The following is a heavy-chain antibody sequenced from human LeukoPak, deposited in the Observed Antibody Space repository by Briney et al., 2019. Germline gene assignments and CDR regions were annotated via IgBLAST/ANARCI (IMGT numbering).Heavy chain of an antibody. V-gene: IGHV1-24*01. CDR1: GNTLTEVS. D-gene: IGHD3-10*01. Sequence: ASVKVSCKVSGNTLTEVSIHWVRQAPGKGLEWMGGFEPEDGEAIYAQNFRGRVSMTEDTSTDTVYLELSSLRSDDTAVYFCSHLYRGGGYWYFDLWGRGTLVTVSS. CDR3: SHLYRGGGYWYFDL. J-gene: IGHJ2*01. CDR2: FEPEDGEA.